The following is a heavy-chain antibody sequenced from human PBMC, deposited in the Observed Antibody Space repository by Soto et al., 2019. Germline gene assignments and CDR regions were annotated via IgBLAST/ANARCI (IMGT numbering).Heavy chain of an antibody. Sequence: PGGSLRLSCAASGFTVSSNYMSWVRQAPGKGLEWVSVIYSGGSTYYADSVKGRFTISRDNSKNTLYLQMNSLRAEDTAVYYCARGWPESYSSSPFDYCGQGTLVTVSS. D-gene: IGHD6-6*01. CDR2: IYSGGST. CDR1: GFTVSSNY. V-gene: IGHV3-53*01. J-gene: IGHJ4*02. CDR3: ARGWPESYSSSPFDY.